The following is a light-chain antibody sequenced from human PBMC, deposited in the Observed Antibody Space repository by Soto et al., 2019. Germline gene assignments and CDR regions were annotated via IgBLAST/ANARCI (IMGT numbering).Light chain of an antibody. CDR3: SSYTTTPRL. Sequence: QSALTQPASVSGSPGQSITISCTGTSSDIGSNNYVSWFQQRPGKAPTLIIYEVSNRPSGVSNHFSGSKSGNTASLTISGLLPEDEAEYYCSSYTTTPRLFGGGTKLTFL. J-gene: IGLJ3*02. CDR1: SSDIGSNNY. CDR2: EVS. V-gene: IGLV2-14*01.